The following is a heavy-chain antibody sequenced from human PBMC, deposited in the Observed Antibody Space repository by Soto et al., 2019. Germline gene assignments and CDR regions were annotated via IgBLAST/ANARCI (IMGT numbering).Heavy chain of an antibody. J-gene: IGHJ4*02. V-gene: IGHV3-23*01. D-gene: IGHD6-19*01. CDR1: GFTFSSYA. Sequence: LRLSCAASGFTFSSYAMSWVRQAPGEGPEWVSGISGSGDRTYYPNSVKGRFTISRDNSKNTLFLQMNSLRAEDTAVYFCAKDPDQWLAWYYFAYWGQGAMVTVSS. CDR3: AKDPDQWLAWYYFAY. CDR2: ISGSGDRT.